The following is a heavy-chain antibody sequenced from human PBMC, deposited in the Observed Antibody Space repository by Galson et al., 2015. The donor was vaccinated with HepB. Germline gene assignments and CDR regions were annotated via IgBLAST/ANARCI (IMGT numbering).Heavy chain of an antibody. CDR2: ISGSGGST. CDR1: GFTFSSYA. Sequence: SLRLSCAASGFTFSSYAMSWVRQAPGKGLKWVSAISGSGGSTYYADSVKGRFTISRDNSKNTLYLQMNSLRAEDTAVYYCAKDAYYYDSSGYTDAFDIWGQGTMVTVSS. D-gene: IGHD3-22*01. CDR3: AKDAYYYDSSGYTDAFDI. J-gene: IGHJ3*02. V-gene: IGHV3-23*01.